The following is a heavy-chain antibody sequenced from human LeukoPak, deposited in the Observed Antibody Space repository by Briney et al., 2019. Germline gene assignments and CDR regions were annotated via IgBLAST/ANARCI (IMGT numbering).Heavy chain of an antibody. J-gene: IGHJ4*02. Sequence: GGSLRLSCAASGFTFDDYGMSWVRQAPGKGLEWVSGINWNGGSTGYADSVKGRFTISRDNAKNSLYLQMNSQRAEDTALYHCARRSYSGHLNYWGQGTLVTVSS. V-gene: IGHV3-20*01. CDR3: ARRSYSGHLNY. CDR1: GFTFDDYG. CDR2: INWNGGST. D-gene: IGHD1-26*01.